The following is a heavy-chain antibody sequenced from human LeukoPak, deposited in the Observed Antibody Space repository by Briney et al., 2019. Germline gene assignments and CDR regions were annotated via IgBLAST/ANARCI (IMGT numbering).Heavy chain of an antibody. V-gene: IGHV4-59*12. CDR2: IYYSGSS. Sequence: PSETLSLTCTVSGGSISSYYWSWIRQPPGKGLEWIGYIYYSGSSNYNPSLKSRVTMSVDTSKNQFSLKLTSVTAADTAVYYCTRATGAGSIDYWGQGTLVTVSS. J-gene: IGHJ4*02. CDR3: TRATGAGSIDY. D-gene: IGHD1-1*01. CDR1: GGSISSYY.